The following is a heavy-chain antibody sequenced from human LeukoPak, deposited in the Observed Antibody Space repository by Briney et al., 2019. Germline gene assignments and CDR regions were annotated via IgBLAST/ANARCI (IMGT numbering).Heavy chain of an antibody. V-gene: IGHV4-59*01. CDR3: ARGLRYCSGGSCYSGFPYYYYYMDV. CDR2: IYYSGST. J-gene: IGHJ6*03. D-gene: IGHD2-15*01. CDR1: GGSISSYY. Sequence: SETLSLTCTVSGGSISSYYWSWIRQPPGKGLEWIGYIYYSGSTNYNPSLESRVTISVDTSKNQFSLKLSSVTAADTAVYYCARGLRYCSGGSCYSGFPYYYYYMDVWGKGTTVTVSS.